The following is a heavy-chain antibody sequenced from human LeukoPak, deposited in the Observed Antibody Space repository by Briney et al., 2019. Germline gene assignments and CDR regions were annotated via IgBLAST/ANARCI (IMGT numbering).Heavy chain of an antibody. V-gene: IGHV4-30-4*01. Sequence: SETLSLTCTVSGGSISSGDYYWSWIRQPPGKGLEWIGYIYYSGSTYYNPSLKSRVTISVDTSKNQFSLKLSSVTAADTAVYYCGRGGRGYSYGSFDYWGQGTLVTVSS. J-gene: IGHJ4*02. CDR1: GGSISSGDYY. D-gene: IGHD5-18*01. CDR3: GRGGRGYSYGSFDY. CDR2: IYYSGST.